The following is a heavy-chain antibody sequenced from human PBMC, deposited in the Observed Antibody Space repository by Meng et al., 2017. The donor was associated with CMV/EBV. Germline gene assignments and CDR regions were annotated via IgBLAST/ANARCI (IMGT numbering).Heavy chain of an antibody. Sequence: GRSLRLSCVVSGLTVSSTYMSWVRQAPGKGLEWVSVIYSGGTSYHADSVKGRFTISRDNSKNTVFLQMNSLRAEDTAVYYCATGLGEDGDYTGDFWGQGTLVTVSS. CDR1: GLTVSSTY. CDR2: IYSGGTS. CDR3: ATGLGEDGDYTGDF. J-gene: IGHJ4*02. V-gene: IGHV3-53*01. D-gene: IGHD4-17*01.